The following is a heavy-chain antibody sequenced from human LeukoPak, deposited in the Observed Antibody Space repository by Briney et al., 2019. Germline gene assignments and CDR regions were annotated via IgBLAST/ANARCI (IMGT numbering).Heavy chain of an antibody. CDR1: GFTFDDYG. Sequence: PGGSLRLSCAASGFTFDDYGMSWVRQAPGKGLEWVSYISSSGSTIYYADSVKGRFTISRDNAKNSVYLQMNSLRAEDTAVYYCARSARDYGDLYSWFDPWGQGTLVTVSS. J-gene: IGHJ5*02. CDR3: ARSARDYGDLYSWFDP. CDR2: ISSSGSTI. V-gene: IGHV3-48*04. D-gene: IGHD4-17*01.